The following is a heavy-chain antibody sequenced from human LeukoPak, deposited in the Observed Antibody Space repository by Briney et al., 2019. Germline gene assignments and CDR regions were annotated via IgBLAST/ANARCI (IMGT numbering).Heavy chain of an antibody. CDR1: GFTFSSYG. CDR2: ISGSGGST. D-gene: IGHD3-22*01. J-gene: IGHJ4*02. CDR3: AKHRKPYYYDSSGHYYFDY. V-gene: IGHV3-23*01. Sequence: GGSLRLSCAASGFTFSSYGMSWVRQAPGKGLEWVSAISGSGGSTYYADSVKGRFTISRDNSKNTLYLQMNSLRAEDTAVFYCAKHRKPYYYDSSGHYYFDYWGQGTLVTVSS.